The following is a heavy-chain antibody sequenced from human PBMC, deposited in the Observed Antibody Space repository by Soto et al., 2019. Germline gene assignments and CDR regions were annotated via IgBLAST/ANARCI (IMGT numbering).Heavy chain of an antibody. CDR1: GFTFSSYW. D-gene: IGHD1-26*01. CDR2: IKQDGSEK. CDR3: ARVVGATQVDFDY. V-gene: IGHV3-7*01. Sequence: EVQLVESGGGLVQPGESLRLSCAASGFTFSSYWMTWVRQAPGKGLEWVANIKQDGSEKYYVDSVRGRFTMSRDNAKNSLYLQMNSLRAEDTAVYYCARVVGATQVDFDYWGQGTLVTVSS. J-gene: IGHJ4*02.